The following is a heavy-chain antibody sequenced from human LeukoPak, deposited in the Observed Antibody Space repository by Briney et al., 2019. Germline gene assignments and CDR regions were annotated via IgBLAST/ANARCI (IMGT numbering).Heavy chain of an antibody. CDR3: AKYRRWLFSLDAFDI. V-gene: IGHV3-23*01. D-gene: IGHD3-22*01. J-gene: IGHJ3*02. Sequence: GGSLRLSCAASGFAFSSYAMSWVRQAPGKGLEWVSAISGSGGSTYYADSVKGRFTISRDNSKNTLYLQMNSLRAEDTAVYYCAKYRRWLFSLDAFDIWGQGTMVTVSS. CDR1: GFAFSSYA. CDR2: ISGSGGST.